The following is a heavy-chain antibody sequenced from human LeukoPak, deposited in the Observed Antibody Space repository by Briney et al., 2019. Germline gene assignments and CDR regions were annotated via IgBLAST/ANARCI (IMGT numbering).Heavy chain of an antibody. V-gene: IGHV4-59*12. CDR1: GGSISSYY. D-gene: IGHD2-15*01. CDR3: ARPLSLGYCSGGSCYGRGAWFDR. J-gene: IGHJ5*02. CDR2: IYHSGST. Sequence: SETLSLTCTVSGGSISSYYWSWVRQPPGKGLEWIGQIYHSGSTNYNPSLKSRVTISVDKSKNPFSLKLRSVTAADTAVYYCARPLSLGYCSGGSCYGRGAWFDRWGQGTLVTVSS.